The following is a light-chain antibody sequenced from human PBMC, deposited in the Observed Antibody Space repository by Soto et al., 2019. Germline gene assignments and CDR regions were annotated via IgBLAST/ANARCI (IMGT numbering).Light chain of an antibody. J-gene: IGKJ4*01. CDR3: QQYNNWPLT. CDR2: GAS. V-gene: IGKV3-15*01. CDR1: QSVSSN. Sequence: EIVMTQSPAPLSVSPGERVTLSCRASQSVSSNLAWYQQKPGQAPRLLIYGASTRATGIPARFSGSGSGTEFTLTISSLQSEDFAVYYCQQYNNWPLTFGGGTKVEIK.